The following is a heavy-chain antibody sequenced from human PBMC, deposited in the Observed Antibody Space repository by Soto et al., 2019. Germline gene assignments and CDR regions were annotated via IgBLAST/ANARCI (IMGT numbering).Heavy chain of an antibody. CDR1: GDSVTSNHL. D-gene: IGHD4-17*01. CDR3: ARHVDFADYIGWFDP. J-gene: IGHJ5*02. V-gene: IGHV4-39*01. CDR2: IYYSGRT. Sequence: QLQLQESGPGLVKPSETLALTCAVSGDSVTSNHLWGWIRQFPGKGLQWIGRIYYSGRTHYNPSLESRVPISVVTSNNQFSLKLTSVTSADTAVYYCARHVDFADYIGWFDPWGQGTRVTVSS.